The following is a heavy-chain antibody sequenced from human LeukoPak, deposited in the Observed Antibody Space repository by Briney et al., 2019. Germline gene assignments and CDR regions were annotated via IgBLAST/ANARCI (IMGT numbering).Heavy chain of an antibody. J-gene: IGHJ3*02. CDR3: ARHGRGSRSPNAFDI. Sequence: PGESLKISCKGSGYSFTSYWIGWVRQMPGKGLEWMGIIYPGDSDTRYSPSFQGQVTISADKSISTAYLQWSSLRASDTAMYYCARHGRGSRSPNAFDIWGQGTMVSVSS. CDR1: GYSFTSYW. D-gene: IGHD3-10*01. V-gene: IGHV5-51*01. CDR2: IYPGDSDT.